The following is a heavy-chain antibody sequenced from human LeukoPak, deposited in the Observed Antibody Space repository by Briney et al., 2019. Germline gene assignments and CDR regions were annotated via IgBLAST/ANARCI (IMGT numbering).Heavy chain of an antibody. V-gene: IGHV1-18*01. Sequence: ASVKVSCKASGGTFSSYAISWVRQAPGQGLEWMGWISASNGNTEYAQKFQGRVTMTTDTSTSTGYMELRSLRSDDTAVYYCVRDIKYGDLDHWGQGTQVTVSS. D-gene: IGHD7-27*01. J-gene: IGHJ4*02. CDR3: VRDIKYGDLDH. CDR1: GGTFSSYA. CDR2: ISASNGNT.